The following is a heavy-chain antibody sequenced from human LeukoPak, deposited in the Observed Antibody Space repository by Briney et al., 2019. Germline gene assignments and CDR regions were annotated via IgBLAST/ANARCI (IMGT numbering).Heavy chain of an antibody. CDR2: IYYSGNT. D-gene: IGHD6-19*01. V-gene: IGHV4-39*01. CDR1: GGSTSSHSFY. Sequence: PSETLSLTCTVSGGSTSSHSFYWGWIRQPPGKGLEWIGSIYYSGNTYYNPSLKSRVTISVDTSKNQFSLKLSSVTAADTAVYYCARRDGLSGRNYYYYYLDVWGKGTTVTISS. CDR3: ARRDGLSGRNYYYYYLDV. J-gene: IGHJ6*03.